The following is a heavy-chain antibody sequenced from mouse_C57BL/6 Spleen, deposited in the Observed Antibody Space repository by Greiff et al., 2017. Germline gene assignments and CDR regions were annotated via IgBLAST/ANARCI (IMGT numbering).Heavy chain of an antibody. V-gene: IGHV1-55*01. J-gene: IGHJ2*01. CDR3: ARGATDYFDY. D-gene: IGHD3-1*01. CDR2: IYPGSGST. Sequence: QVQLQQPGAELVKPGASVKMSCKASGYTFTSYWITWVKQRPGQGLEWIGDIYPGSGSTNYNEKFKSKATLTAYTSSSTAEMQLSSLTSEDSAVYYCARGATDYFDYWGQGTTLTVAS. CDR1: GYTFTSYW.